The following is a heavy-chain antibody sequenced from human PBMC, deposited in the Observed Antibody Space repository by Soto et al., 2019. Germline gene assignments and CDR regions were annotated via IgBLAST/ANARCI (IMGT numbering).Heavy chain of an antibody. CDR3: ARAGPLVLRYFDWLDYYMDV. J-gene: IGHJ6*03. CDR1: GFTFSDYY. Sequence: GGSLRLSCAASGFTFSDYYMSWIRQAPGKGLEWVSYISSSGSTIYYADSVKGRFTISRDNAKNSLYLQMNSLRAEDTAVYYCARAGPLVLRYFDWLDYYMDVWGKGTTVTVSS. V-gene: IGHV3-11*01. CDR2: ISSSGSTI. D-gene: IGHD3-9*01.